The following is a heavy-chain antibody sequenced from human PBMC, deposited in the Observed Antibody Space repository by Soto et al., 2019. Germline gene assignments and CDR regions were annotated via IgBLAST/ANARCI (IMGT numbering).Heavy chain of an antibody. J-gene: IGHJ4*02. Sequence: SETLSLTCAVYGGTFSGYYWSWIRQPPGKGLEWIGEINHSGSTNYNPSLKSRVTISVDTSKNQFSLKLSSVTAADTAVYYCARSDCELHGGHDYWGQGTLVTVSA. D-gene: IGHD2-21*02. CDR3: ARSDCELHGGHDY. CDR1: GGTFSGYY. CDR2: INHSGST. V-gene: IGHV4-34*01.